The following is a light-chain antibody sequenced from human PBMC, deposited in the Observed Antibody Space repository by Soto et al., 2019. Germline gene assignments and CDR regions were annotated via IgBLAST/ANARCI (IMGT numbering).Light chain of an antibody. Sequence: QSALTQPASVSGSPGQSITISCTGSSSDVGTYNLVSWYQQHPGKAPKLIIYEDNKRPSGLSNRFSGSKSGNTASLTVAGLQAGDEADYYCCSYAGGNSGVFGGGTKVTVL. CDR3: CSYAGGNSGV. CDR2: EDN. V-gene: IGLV2-23*01. CDR1: SSDVGTYNL. J-gene: IGLJ3*02.